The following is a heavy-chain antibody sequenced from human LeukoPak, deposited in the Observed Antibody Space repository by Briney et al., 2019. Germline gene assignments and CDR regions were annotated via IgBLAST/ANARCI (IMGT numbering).Heavy chain of an antibody. CDR3: ARGSLAYYGSGPAFDY. Sequence: PSETLSFTCAVSGGSISSGGYSWSWIRQPPGKGLEWIGYIYHSGSTYYNPSLKSRVTISVDRSKNQFSLKLSSVTAADTAVYYCARGSLAYYGSGPAFDYWGQGTLVTVSS. CDR2: IYHSGST. J-gene: IGHJ4*02. CDR1: GGSISSGGYS. V-gene: IGHV4-30-2*01. D-gene: IGHD3-10*01.